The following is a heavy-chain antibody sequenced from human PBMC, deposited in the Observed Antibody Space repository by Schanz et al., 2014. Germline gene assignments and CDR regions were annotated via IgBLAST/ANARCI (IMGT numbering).Heavy chain of an antibody. CDR2: INAGTGNT. Sequence: QVQLVQSGAEVKKPGASVKVSCKASGGTFSTYTISWVRQAPGQRLEWMGWINAGTGNTEYSQKFQGRVTITRDTLASTAYMEVSSLRSEDTAVYYCARSGSSNWYFFDYWGQGTLVTVSS. J-gene: IGHJ4*02. CDR1: GGTFSTYT. V-gene: IGHV1-3*01. D-gene: IGHD6-13*01. CDR3: ARSGSSNWYFFDY.